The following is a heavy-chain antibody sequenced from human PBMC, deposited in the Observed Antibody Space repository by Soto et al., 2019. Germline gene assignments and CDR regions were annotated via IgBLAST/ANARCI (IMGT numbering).Heavy chain of an antibody. Sequence: QLLESGGGLVQPGGSLRLSCAGSGFTFNNYAMSWVRQAPGKGLEWVSTISNRGSNTYDADSVKGRFPISGDNSKSTLYLKMKSLRAEDTAVYYCAKDYYFDWWGQGTLVTVSS. V-gene: IGHV3-23*01. CDR1: GFTFNNYA. J-gene: IGHJ4*02. CDR3: AKDYYFDW. CDR2: ISNRGSNT.